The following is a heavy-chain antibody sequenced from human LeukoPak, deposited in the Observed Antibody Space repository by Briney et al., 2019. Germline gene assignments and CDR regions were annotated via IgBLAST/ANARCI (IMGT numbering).Heavy chain of an antibody. V-gene: IGHV3-21*01. CDR3: ASSQNLEWSKDAYYFDY. CDR1: GFTFSSYS. Sequence: GGSLRLSCAASGFTFSSYSMNWVRQAPGKGLEWVSSISSSSSYIYYAGSVKGRFTISRDNAKNSLYLQMNSLRAEDTAVYYCASSQNLEWSKDAYYFDYWGQGTLVTVSS. J-gene: IGHJ4*02. CDR2: ISSSSSYI. D-gene: IGHD3-3*01.